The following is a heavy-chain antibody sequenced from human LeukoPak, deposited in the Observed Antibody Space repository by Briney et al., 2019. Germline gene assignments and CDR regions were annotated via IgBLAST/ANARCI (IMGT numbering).Heavy chain of an antibody. CDR1: GFSISSGY. Sequence: GGSLILSCAASGFSISSGYTCWGRQPPGQGQEWGSVIFSGGRTCYADSVKGRFTISSDNSDTTLYLQINSLRAEDTAVYYCARQSLEISTIGAFDCWGPGTLVSVSS. J-gene: IGHJ4*02. D-gene: IGHD5/OR15-5a*01. V-gene: IGHV3-53*01. CDR2: IFSGGRT. CDR3: ARQSLEISTIGAFDC.